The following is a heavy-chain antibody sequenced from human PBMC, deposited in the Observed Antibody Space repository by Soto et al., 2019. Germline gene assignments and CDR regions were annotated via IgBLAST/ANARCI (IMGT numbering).Heavy chain of an antibody. Sequence: TSETLSLTCRGSGGSITDSNYYWAWVRQPPGKGLESIGSIYYSGNTYYNPSLKSRVTISVDTSKNQFSLKLTSVSAADTAMYYCARRVDFWSGYYDFWGQGHLVTVSS. CDR1: GGSITDSNYY. V-gene: IGHV4-39*01. CDR3: ARRVDFWSGYYDF. J-gene: IGHJ4*02. CDR2: IYYSGNT. D-gene: IGHD3-3*01.